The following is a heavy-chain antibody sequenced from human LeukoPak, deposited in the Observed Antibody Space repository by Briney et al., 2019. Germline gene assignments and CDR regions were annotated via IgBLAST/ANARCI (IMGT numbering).Heavy chain of an antibody. J-gene: IGHJ4*02. CDR2: IYYSGST. V-gene: IGHV4-39*07. CDR1: GGSISSSSYY. D-gene: IGHD6-19*01. CDR3: AATGASGWSTDY. Sequence: SETLSLTCTVSGGSISSSSYYWGWIRQPPGKGLEWIGSIYYSGSTYYNPSLKSRVTISVDTSKNQFSLKLSSVTAADTAVYYCAATGASGWSTDYWGQGTLVTVSS.